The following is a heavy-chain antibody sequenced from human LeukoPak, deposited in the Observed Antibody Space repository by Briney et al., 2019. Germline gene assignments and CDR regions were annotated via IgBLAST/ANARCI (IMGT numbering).Heavy chain of an antibody. CDR2: ISGSGTST. J-gene: IGHJ4*02. Sequence: GGSLRLSCAASGFTFSSYAMSWVRQAPGKGLEWVSTISGSGTSTYYADSVKGRFTISRDSSKNTLYLQMNSLRAEDMAVYYCAKGAYDYIEMGYFDYWGQGTLVTVSS. V-gene: IGHV3-23*01. D-gene: IGHD5-12*01. CDR3: AKGAYDYIEMGYFDY. CDR1: GFTFSSYA.